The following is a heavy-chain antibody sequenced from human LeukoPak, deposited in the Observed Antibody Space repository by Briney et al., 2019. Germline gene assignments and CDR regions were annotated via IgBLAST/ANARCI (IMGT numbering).Heavy chain of an antibody. CDR3: ARDHYYDSSGYYPYDAFDI. Sequence: GGSLRLSCAASGFTFSSYSMNWVRQAPGKGLEWVSYISSSSSTIYYADSLKGRFTISRDNAKNSLYLQMNSLRDEDTAVYYCARDHYYDSSGYYPYDAFDIWGQGTMVTVSS. CDR2: ISSSSSTI. D-gene: IGHD3-22*01. CDR1: GFTFSSYS. V-gene: IGHV3-48*02. J-gene: IGHJ3*02.